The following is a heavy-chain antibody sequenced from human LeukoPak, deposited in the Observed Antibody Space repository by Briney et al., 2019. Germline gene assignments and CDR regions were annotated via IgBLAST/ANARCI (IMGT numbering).Heavy chain of an antibody. D-gene: IGHD3-10*01. CDR2: IIPIFGTA. CDR1: GGTFSSYA. CDR3: ARGITMVRSFSAWFDP. V-gene: IGHV1-69*06. J-gene: IGHJ5*02. Sequence: SVKVSCKASGGTFSSYAISWVRQAPGQGLEWMGGIIPIFGTANYAQKFQGRVTITADKSTSTAYMELSSLRSEDTAVYYCARGITMVRSFSAWFDPWGQGTLVTVSS.